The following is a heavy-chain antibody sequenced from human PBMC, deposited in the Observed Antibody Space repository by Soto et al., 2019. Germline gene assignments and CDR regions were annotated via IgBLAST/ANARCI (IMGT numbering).Heavy chain of an antibody. CDR3: AHLPTTHEWFDP. V-gene: IGHV1-2*06. J-gene: IGHJ5*02. CDR1: GYTFTGYF. Sequence: ASVKVSCKASGYTFTGYFIHGLRQAPGQGLEWMGRMNPNSGATNYAPKFQGRVSMTRDTSIRTAYMELASLRSDDTAVYYCAHLPTTHEWFDPWGQRNLFAVSS. CDR2: MNPNSGAT.